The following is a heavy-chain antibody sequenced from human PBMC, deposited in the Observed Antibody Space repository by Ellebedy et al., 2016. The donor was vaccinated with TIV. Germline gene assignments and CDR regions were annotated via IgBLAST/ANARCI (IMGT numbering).Heavy chain of an antibody. CDR2: IWYDGVNI. D-gene: IGHD3-22*01. CDR1: GFSFSIYG. V-gene: IGHV3-33*01. Sequence: GESLKISCEASGFSFSIYGMHWVRQAPGKGLERVAVIWYDGVNIYYTASVKGGFTISRDNSKNTLYLQMNSLRAEDTAVYYCARDRDSYDNSGYLGYWGQGTLVSVSS. CDR3: ARDRDSYDNSGYLGY. J-gene: IGHJ4*02.